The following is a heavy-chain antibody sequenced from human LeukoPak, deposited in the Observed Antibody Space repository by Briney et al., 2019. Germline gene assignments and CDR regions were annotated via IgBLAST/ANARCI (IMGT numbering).Heavy chain of an antibody. CDR2: IYYSGSA. D-gene: IGHD6-19*01. J-gene: IGHJ4*02. CDR1: GGFISSYC. Sequence: SETLSLTCTVSGGFISSYCWSWIRQPPGKGLEWIGYIYYSGSANYNPSLKSRVTISVDTSKNQFSLKLSSVTAADTAVYYCARDRAGWYIDYWGQGTLVTVSS. CDR3: ARDRAGWYIDY. V-gene: IGHV4-59*01.